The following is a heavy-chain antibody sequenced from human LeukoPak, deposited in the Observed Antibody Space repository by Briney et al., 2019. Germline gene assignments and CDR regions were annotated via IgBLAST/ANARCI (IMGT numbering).Heavy chain of an antibody. D-gene: IGHD1-26*01. CDR2: ISGSGGST. J-gene: IGHJ4*02. V-gene: IGHV3-23*01. CDR1: GFTFSDYY. Sequence: GGSLRLSCAASGFTFSDYYMSWIRQAPGKGLEWVSTISGSGGSTYYADSVKGRFTISRDNSKNTLYLQMNSLRAEDTAVYYCAKPYQVGPPNYINYWGQGTLVTVSS. CDR3: AKPYQVGPPNYINY.